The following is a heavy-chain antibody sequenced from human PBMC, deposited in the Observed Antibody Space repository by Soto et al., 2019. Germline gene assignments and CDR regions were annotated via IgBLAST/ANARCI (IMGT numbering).Heavy chain of an antibody. Sequence: GESLKISCAASGFTFSSYAMHWVRQAPGKGLEYVSAISSNGGSTYYANSVKGRFTISRDNSKNTLYLQMGSLRAEDMAVYYCARALGYCSSTSCYNWFDPWGQGTLVTVSS. D-gene: IGHD2-2*01. CDR2: ISSNGGST. J-gene: IGHJ5*02. CDR3: ARALGYCSSTSCYNWFDP. CDR1: GFTFSSYA. V-gene: IGHV3-64*01.